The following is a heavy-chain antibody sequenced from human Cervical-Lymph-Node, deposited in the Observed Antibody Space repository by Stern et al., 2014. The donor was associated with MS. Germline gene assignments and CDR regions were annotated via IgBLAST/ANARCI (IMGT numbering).Heavy chain of an antibody. V-gene: IGHV3-33*01. CDR1: GFTFSSYG. J-gene: IGHJ1*01. CDR3: ARESGNTAEYFHH. CDR2: IWYDGSKE. Sequence: DQLVESGGGVVQPGRSLRLSCAASGFTFSSYGMHWVRQAPGKGLEWVAVIWYDGSKEYYADSVKGRFTISRDNSKNTLYLLMNSLRAEDTAVYYSARESGNTAEYFHHWGQGTLVTVSS. D-gene: IGHD4-23*01.